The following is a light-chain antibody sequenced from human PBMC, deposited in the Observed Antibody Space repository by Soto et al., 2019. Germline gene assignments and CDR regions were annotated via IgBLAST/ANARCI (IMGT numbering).Light chain of an antibody. CDR1: QDINNY. Sequence: DIQMTQSPSSLSASVGDRVTITCQASQDINNYLIWYQHKPGKAPKLLIYDASTLGTGVSSRFSGGGSGTHFTFTISSLQPEDIATYCCQQFASVPCTFGQGTKLELK. CDR3: QQFASVPCT. CDR2: DAS. V-gene: IGKV1-33*01. J-gene: IGKJ2*02.